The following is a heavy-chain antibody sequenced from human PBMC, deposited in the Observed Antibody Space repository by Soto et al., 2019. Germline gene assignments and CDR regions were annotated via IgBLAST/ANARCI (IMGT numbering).Heavy chain of an antibody. J-gene: IGHJ5*02. D-gene: IGHD6-19*01. CDR3: ASGSSGWYDP. CDR1: GYTFTSYD. Sequence: QVQLVQSGAEVKKPGASVKVSCKASGYTFTSYDINWVRQATGQGLEWMGWMIPNSGNTVYAQKFRGRVHMNRNTSRSTAYMELSSLATEDTAVYYCASGSSGWYDPWVQGTLVTVSS. V-gene: IGHV1-8*01. CDR2: MIPNSGNT.